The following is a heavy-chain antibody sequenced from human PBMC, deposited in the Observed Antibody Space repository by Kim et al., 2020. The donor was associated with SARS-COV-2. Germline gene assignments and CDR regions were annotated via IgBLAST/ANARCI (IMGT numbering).Heavy chain of an antibody. CDR3: ARGVMGATTGDY. Sequence: SEXLSLTCAVYGGSFSGYYWSWIRQPPGKGLEWIGEINHSGSTNYNPSLKSRVTISVDTSKNQFSLKLSSVTAADTAVYYCARGVMGATTGDYWGQGTLVTVSS. V-gene: IGHV4-34*01. CDR1: GGSFSGYY. D-gene: IGHD1-26*01. CDR2: INHSGST. J-gene: IGHJ4*02.